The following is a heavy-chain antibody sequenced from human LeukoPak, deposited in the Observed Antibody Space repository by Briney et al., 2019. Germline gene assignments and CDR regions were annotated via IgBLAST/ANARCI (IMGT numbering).Heavy chain of an antibody. J-gene: IGHJ5*02. D-gene: IGHD3-22*01. Sequence: KPSETLSLTCAVYGGSFSGYYWSWIRQPPGKGLEWIGEINHSGSTNYNPSLKSRVTISVDTSKNQFSLKLSSVTAADTAVYYCARGHKNYYDSSGYANQFDPWGQGTLVTVSS. V-gene: IGHV4-34*01. CDR2: INHSGST. CDR3: ARGHKNYYDSSGYANQFDP. CDR1: GGSFSGYY.